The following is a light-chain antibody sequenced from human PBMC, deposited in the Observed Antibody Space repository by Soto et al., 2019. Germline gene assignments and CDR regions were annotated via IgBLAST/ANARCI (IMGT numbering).Light chain of an antibody. V-gene: IGKV1-5*01. CDR1: QSISSW. CDR3: QQDYSTLAT. CDR2: DAS. J-gene: IGKJ5*01. Sequence: DIQMTQSPSTLSASVGDRVTITCRASQSISSWLAWYQQKPGKAPKLLIYDASSLESGVPSRFSGSGSGTEFTLTISSLQPDDFATYYCQQDYSTLATFGQGTRLEIK.